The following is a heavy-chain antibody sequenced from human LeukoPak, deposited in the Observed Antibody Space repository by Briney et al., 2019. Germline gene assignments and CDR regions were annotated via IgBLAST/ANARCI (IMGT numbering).Heavy chain of an antibody. J-gene: IGHJ3*02. CDR3: ARIMSGRGRFVFDI. D-gene: IGHD1-26*01. Sequence: SETPCLTCTVSGASINTSYWSWIREPPGKGLEWIGYIYYSGNTKYNPTLQSRVTISVDTSKNKFSLKLSSVTAADTAVYYCARIMSGRGRFVFDIWGQGTMVTVSS. CDR2: IYYSGNT. V-gene: IGHV4-59*01. CDR1: GASINTSY.